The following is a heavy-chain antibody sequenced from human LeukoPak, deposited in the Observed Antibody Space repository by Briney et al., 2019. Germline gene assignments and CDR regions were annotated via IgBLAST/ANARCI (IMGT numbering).Heavy chain of an antibody. D-gene: IGHD1-7*01. V-gene: IGHV3-23*01. J-gene: IGHJ4*02. CDR3: AKDRVGLELGYFDY. CDR1: GFSFNKYA. CDR2: ISGSGGST. Sequence: PGGSLRLSCAASGFSFNKYAMSWVRQAPGKGLEWVSAISGSGGSTYYADSVKGRFTISRDNSKNTLYLQMNSLRAEDTAVYYCAKDRVGLELGYFDYWGQGTLVTVSS.